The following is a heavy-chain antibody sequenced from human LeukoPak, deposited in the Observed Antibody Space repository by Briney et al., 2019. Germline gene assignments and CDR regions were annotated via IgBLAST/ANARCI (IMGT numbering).Heavy chain of an antibody. CDR2: IIPIFGTA. D-gene: IGHD4-17*01. V-gene: IGHV1-69*05. CDR3: ARCYGDYDHPWFDP. J-gene: IGHJ5*02. Sequence: VASVKVSCKASGGTFSSYAISWVRQAPGQGLEWMGGIIPIFGTANYAQKLQGRVTMTTDTSTSTAYMELRSLRSDDTAVYYCARCYGDYDHPWFDPWGQGTLVTVSS. CDR1: GGTFSSYA.